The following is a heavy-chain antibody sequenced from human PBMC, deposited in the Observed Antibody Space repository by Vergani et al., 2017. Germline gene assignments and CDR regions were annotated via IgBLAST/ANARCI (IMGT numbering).Heavy chain of an antibody. CDR1: GGSFSGYY. Sequence: QVQLQQWGAGLLKPSETLSLTCAVYGGSFSGYYWSWIRPPPGKGLEWIGEINHSGSTNYNPSLKSRVTISVDTSKNQFSLKLSSVTAADTAVYYCARWGYQLLQADWFDPWGQGTLVTVSS. CDR2: INHSGST. V-gene: IGHV4-34*01. J-gene: IGHJ5*02. D-gene: IGHD2-2*01. CDR3: ARWGYQLLQADWFDP.